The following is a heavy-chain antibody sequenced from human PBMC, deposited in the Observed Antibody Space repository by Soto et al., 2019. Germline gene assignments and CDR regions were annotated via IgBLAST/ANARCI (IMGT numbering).Heavy chain of an antibody. Sequence: SETLSLTCTVSGGSISSYYWSWIRQPPGKRLEWIGYIFYIGSTTYNPSLKSRVTMSVDTSKNQFSLKLSSVTAADTAVYYCARYVRYSSWYQDYWGQGTLVTVSS. CDR1: GGSISSYY. CDR2: IFYIGST. J-gene: IGHJ4*02. D-gene: IGHD6-13*01. CDR3: ARYVRYSSWYQDY. V-gene: IGHV4-59*08.